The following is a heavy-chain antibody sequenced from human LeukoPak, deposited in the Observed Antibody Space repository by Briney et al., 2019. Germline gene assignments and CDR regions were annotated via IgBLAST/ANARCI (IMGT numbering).Heavy chain of an antibody. CDR2: IYYSGST. CDR3: ARNRGVINFDY. J-gene: IGHJ4*02. D-gene: IGHD3-10*01. CDR1: GGSISSGDCY. V-gene: IGHV4-30-4*01. Sequence: PSQTLSLTCTVSGGSISSGDCYWSWIRQPPGKGLEWIGYIYYSGSTYYNPSLKSRVIISVDTSKNQFSLKLSSVTAADTAVYSCARNRGVINFDYWGQGTLVTVSS.